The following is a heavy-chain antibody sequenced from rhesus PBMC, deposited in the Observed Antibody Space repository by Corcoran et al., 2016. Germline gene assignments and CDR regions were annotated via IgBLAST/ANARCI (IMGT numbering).Heavy chain of an antibody. J-gene: IGHJ4*01. D-gene: IGHD4-23*01. Sequence: EVQLVESGGGLVQPGGSLRLSCAASGFTFSNYYMHWVRRAQGKGLEWVGLIRNTANSYTAEYAAAVKGRFTISRDDSKNTLYRQMSSLKTEDTALYYCTDEYSEHWGQGVLVTVSS. CDR3: TDEYSEH. CDR1: GFTFSNYY. V-gene: IGHV3-13*01. CDR2: IRNTANSYTA.